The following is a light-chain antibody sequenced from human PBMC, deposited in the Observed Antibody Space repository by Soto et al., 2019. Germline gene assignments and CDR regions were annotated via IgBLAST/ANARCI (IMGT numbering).Light chain of an antibody. Sequence: DIQMTQSPSSLSASVGDRVTITCQASQDVSNYLNWYQQKPGKAPKLLIYDASNLETGVPSRFSGGGSGTDFTFTISSLQPEDIATYYCQQYDNLPLTFGGGTKGDIK. CDR3: QQYDNLPLT. V-gene: IGKV1-33*01. J-gene: IGKJ4*01. CDR1: QDVSNY. CDR2: DAS.